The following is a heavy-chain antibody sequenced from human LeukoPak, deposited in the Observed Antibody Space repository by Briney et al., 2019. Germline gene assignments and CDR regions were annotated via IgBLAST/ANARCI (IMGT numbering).Heavy chain of an antibody. Sequence: QTGGSLRLSCAACGFIVSSNYMSWVRQAPGRGLEWVSVFYSGASTYYADSVKGRFTISRDNSKNTLYLQMNSLRAKDTAVFYCAKDPAIAVAARGNWFDPWGQGTLVTVSS. CDR3: AKDPAIAVAARGNWFDP. CDR2: FYSGAST. CDR1: GFIVSSNY. D-gene: IGHD6-19*01. J-gene: IGHJ5*02. V-gene: IGHV3-53*01.